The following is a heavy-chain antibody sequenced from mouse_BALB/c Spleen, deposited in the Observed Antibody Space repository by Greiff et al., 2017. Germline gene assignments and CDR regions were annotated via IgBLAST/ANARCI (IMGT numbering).Heavy chain of an antibody. J-gene: IGHJ4*01. CDR3: ARFITTAGAMDY. D-gene: IGHD1-2*01. V-gene: IGHV14-3*02. CDR2: IDPANGNT. Sequence: EVKLVESGAELVKPGASVKLSCTASGFNIKDTYMHWVKQRPEQGLEWIGRIDPANGNTKYDPKFQGKATITADTSSNTAYLQLSSLTSEDTAVYYCARFITTAGAMDYWGQGTSVTVSS. CDR1: GFNIKDTY.